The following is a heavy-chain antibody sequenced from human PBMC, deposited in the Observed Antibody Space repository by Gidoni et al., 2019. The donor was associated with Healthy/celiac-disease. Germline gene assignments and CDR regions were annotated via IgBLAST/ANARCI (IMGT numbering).Heavy chain of an antibody. Sequence: QVQLQESGPGLVKPSQTLSLTCTVSGGSISSGGYYWSWIRQHPGKGLEWIGYIYYSGSTYYNPSLKSRVTISVDTSKNQFSLKLSSVTAADTAVYYCARGGGRYCSGGSCYSPYYYYYYYMDVWGKGTTVTVSS. D-gene: IGHD2-15*01. CDR2: IYYSGST. CDR1: GGSISSGGYY. CDR3: ARGGGRYCSGGSCYSPYYYYYYYMDV. V-gene: IGHV4-31*03. J-gene: IGHJ6*03.